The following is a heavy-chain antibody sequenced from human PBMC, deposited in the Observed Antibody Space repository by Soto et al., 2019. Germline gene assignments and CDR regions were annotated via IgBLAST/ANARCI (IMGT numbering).Heavy chain of an antibody. CDR2: VLWDDDE. CDR3: AHRGHDFQDAFDV. J-gene: IGHJ3*01. V-gene: IGHV2-5*02. Sequence: QITLKESGPTLVKPTQTLTLTCTFSGFSFTTNGVGVGWIRQPPGKALEWLALVLWDDDERYSSSLKSRLTSTKDTAKNQVILIMTNMDPVDTATYYCAHRGHDFQDAFDVWGQGTMVTVSS. CDR1: GFSFTTNGVG. D-gene: IGHD2-21*02.